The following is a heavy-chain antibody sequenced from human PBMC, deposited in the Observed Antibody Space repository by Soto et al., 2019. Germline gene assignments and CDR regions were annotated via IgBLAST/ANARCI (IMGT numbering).Heavy chain of an antibody. J-gene: IGHJ6*02. CDR3: AREVVPAAMALPYYYYYGMDV. Sequence: LRLSCAASGFTFSSYAMHWVRQAPGKGLEWVAVISYDGSNKYYADSVKGRFTISRDNSKNTLYLQMNSLRAEDTAVYYCAREVVPAAMALPYYYYYGMDVWGQGTTVTVSS. CDR1: GFTFSSYA. V-gene: IGHV3-30-3*01. D-gene: IGHD2-2*01. CDR2: ISYDGSNK.